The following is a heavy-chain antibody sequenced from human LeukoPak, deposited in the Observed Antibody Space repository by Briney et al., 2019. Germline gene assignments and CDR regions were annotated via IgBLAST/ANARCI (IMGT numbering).Heavy chain of an antibody. CDR1: GGSISSSSYY. CDR2: IYYSGST. Sequence: PSETLSLTCTVSGGSISSSSYYWGWIRQPPGKGLEWIGSIYYSGSTYYNPSLKSRVTISVDTSKNQFSLKLSSVTAADTAVYYCARQLARFLEGVYFDYWGQGTLVTVSS. J-gene: IGHJ4*02. V-gene: IGHV4-39*01. CDR3: ARQLARFLEGVYFDY. D-gene: IGHD3-3*01.